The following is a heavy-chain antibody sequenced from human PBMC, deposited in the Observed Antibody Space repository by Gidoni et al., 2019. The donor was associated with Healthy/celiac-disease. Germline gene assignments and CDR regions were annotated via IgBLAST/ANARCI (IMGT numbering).Heavy chain of an antibody. Sequence: EVQLLESGGGLVMPGGSLTLSCDCSGSTFSSYAMSWVRQAPGKGLDGVAAISGRGCSTYYADSVKGRFTISRDNSKNTLYLQMNGLRAEDTAVYYCAKFSSDLTRIDYWGQGTLVTVSS. CDR2: ISGRGCST. CDR3: AKFSSDLTRIDY. J-gene: IGHJ4*02. D-gene: IGHD2-2*01. V-gene: IGHV3-23*01. CDR1: GSTFSSYA.